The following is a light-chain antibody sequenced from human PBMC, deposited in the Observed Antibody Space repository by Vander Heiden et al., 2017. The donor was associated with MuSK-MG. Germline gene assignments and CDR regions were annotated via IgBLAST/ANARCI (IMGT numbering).Light chain of an antibody. CDR3: TPYASSNTVV. CDR1: SSDVGCYND. Sequence: QSALTQPPAASGSPGQSVTITCTGTSSDVGCYNDVSWYQHHPANAPKLMIYEVSRRPSGVPDRFSGSKSGTTASLTVSGLQAEDEADYYCTPYASSNTVVFGGGTKLTVL. J-gene: IGLJ2*01. V-gene: IGLV2-8*01. CDR2: EVS.